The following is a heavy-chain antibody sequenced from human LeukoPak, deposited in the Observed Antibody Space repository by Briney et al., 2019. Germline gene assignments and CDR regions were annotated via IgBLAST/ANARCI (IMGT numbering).Heavy chain of an antibody. J-gene: IGHJ4*02. CDR1: GGSISSSSYY. CDR3: ATMAYDFWSGYYDY. D-gene: IGHD3-3*01. CDR2: IYYSGST. V-gene: IGHV4-39*07. Sequence: SETLSLTCTVSGGSISSSSYYWGWIRQPPGKGLEWIGSIYYSGSTYYNPSLKSRVTISVDTSKNQFSLKLSSVTAADTAVYYCATMAYDFWSGYYDYWGQGTLVTVSS.